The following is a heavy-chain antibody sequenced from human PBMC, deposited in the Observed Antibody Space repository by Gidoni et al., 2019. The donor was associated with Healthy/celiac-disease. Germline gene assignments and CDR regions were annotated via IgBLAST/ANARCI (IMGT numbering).Heavy chain of an antibody. V-gene: IGHV3-21*01. CDR3: AREWLEWFDP. J-gene: IGHJ5*02. D-gene: IGHD6-19*01. CDR1: GFTFSSYG. Sequence: EVQLLESGGGLVKPGGSLRLSCAASGFTFSSYGMNWVRQAPGKGLEWVSSISSSSSYIYYADSVKGRFTISRDNAKNSLYLQMNSLRAEDTAVYYCAREWLEWFDPWGQGTLVTVSS. CDR2: ISSSSSYI.